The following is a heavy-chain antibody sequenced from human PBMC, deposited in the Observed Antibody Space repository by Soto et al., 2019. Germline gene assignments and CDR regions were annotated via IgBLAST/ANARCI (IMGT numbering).Heavy chain of an antibody. V-gene: IGHV3-15*07. J-gene: IGHJ3*02. D-gene: IGHD3-22*01. CDR1: GFTFSNAW. CDR3: TTLTMIVVVITPSAAFDI. Sequence: PGGSLRLSCAASGFTFSNAWMNWVRQAPGKGLEWVGRIKSKTDGGTTDYAAPVKGRFTISRDDSKNTLYLQMNSLKTEDTAVYYCTTLTMIVVVITPSAAFDIWGQETMVTISS. CDR2: IKSKTDGGTT.